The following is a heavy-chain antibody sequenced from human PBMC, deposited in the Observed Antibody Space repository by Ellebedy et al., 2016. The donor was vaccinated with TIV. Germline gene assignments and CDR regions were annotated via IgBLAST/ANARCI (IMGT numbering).Heavy chain of an antibody. J-gene: IGHJ3*02. CDR2: IYPGDSDT. CDR1: GYSFTSYW. Sequence: GESLKISCKGSGYSFTSYWIGWVRQMPGKGLEWMGIIYPGDSDTRYSPSFQGQVTISADKSISTAYLQWSSLKASDTAMYYCASRLYSSSWYVPITDAFDIWGQGTMVTVSS. V-gene: IGHV5-51*01. CDR3: ASRLYSSSWYVPITDAFDI. D-gene: IGHD6-13*01.